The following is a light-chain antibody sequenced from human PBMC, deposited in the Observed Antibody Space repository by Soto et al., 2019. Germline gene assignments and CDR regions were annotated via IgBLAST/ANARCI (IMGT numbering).Light chain of an antibody. Sequence: DIQMTQSPSSLSASVGDRVTITCRASQAISYYLNWYQHKAGEPPKLLIFGASSLQSGVPSRFSGRGSETDFTLIINSLQPEDSATYYCQQSFTPPITLGQGTRLHIK. CDR2: GAS. J-gene: IGKJ5*01. CDR3: QQSFTPPIT. V-gene: IGKV1-39*01. CDR1: QAISYY.